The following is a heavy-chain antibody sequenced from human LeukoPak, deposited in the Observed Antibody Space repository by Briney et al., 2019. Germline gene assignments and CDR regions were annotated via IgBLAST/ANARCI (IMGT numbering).Heavy chain of an antibody. Sequence: GGSLRLSCAASGFTFSSYSMNWVRQAPGKGLEWDSSISSNSSHIYYADSVKGRFTISRDNAKNSLYLQMNSLRAEDTAVYYCTRDLDSYDYWGQGTLVTVSS. CDR2: ISSNSSHI. J-gene: IGHJ4*02. CDR3: TRDLDSYDY. D-gene: IGHD2-21*01. CDR1: GFTFSSYS. V-gene: IGHV3-21*01.